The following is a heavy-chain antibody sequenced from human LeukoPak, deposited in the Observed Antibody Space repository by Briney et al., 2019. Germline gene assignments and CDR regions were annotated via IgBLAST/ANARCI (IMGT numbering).Heavy chain of an antibody. J-gene: IGHJ6*02. CDR1: GFTFSSYW. CDR2: IKQDGSEK. D-gene: IGHD6-19*01. V-gene: IGHV3-7*03. Sequence: GGSLRLSCAASGFTFSSYWMSWVRQAPGKGLEWVANIKQDGSEKYYVDSVKGRFTISRDNAKNSLYLQMNSLRAEDTAVYYCARGPSRAGNYYYYYGMDVWGQGTTVTVSS. CDR3: ARGPSRAGNYYYYYGMDV.